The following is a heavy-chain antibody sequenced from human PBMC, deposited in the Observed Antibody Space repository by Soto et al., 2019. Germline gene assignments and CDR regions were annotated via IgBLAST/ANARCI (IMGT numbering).Heavy chain of an antibody. CDR1: GFTFRSYA. CDR3: SRRVPGTYFDY. J-gene: IGHJ4*02. V-gene: IGHV3-23*01. CDR2: ISGSGDCT. Sequence: EVQLLDSGGGLVQPGGSLRLSCAASGFTFRSYAMNWVRQAPGKGLEWVSVISGSGDCTYYADSVMGRFTISRDNSKNKQDLQMNSLRPEDTAVYYYSRRVPGTYFDYWGQGTLVSVSS. D-gene: IGHD1-1*01.